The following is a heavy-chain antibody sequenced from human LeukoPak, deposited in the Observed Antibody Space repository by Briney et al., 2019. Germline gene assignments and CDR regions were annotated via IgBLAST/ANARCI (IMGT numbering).Heavy chain of an antibody. CDR1: GYTFTSYA. V-gene: IGHV1-3*01. D-gene: IGHD3-16*02. CDR2: INAGNGNT. Sequence: ASVKVSCKASGYTFTSYAMHWVRQAPGQSLEWMGWINAGNGNTKYSQNFQGRVTITRDTSASTAYMELSSLRSEDTAVYYCARAFLRYDYVWGSYRSYYFDYWGQGTLVTVSS. CDR3: ARAFLRYDYVWGSYRSYYFDY. J-gene: IGHJ4*02.